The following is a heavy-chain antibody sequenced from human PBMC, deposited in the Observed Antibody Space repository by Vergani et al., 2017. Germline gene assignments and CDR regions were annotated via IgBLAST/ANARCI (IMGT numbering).Heavy chain of an antibody. D-gene: IGHD3-22*01. Sequence: VQLVESGGGLVQPGGSLRLSCAASGFSLSRFWMSWVRQHPGKGLEWIGYIYYSGSTYYNPSLKSRVTISVDTSKNQFSLKLSSVTAADTAVYYCARVNTDSSGYYWYYFDYWGQGTLVTVSS. J-gene: IGHJ4*02. V-gene: IGHV4-31*02. CDR1: GFSLSRFW. CDR2: IYYSGST. CDR3: ARVNTDSSGYYWYYFDY.